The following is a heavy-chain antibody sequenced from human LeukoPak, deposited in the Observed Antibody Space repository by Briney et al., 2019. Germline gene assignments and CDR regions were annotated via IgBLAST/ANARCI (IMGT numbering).Heavy chain of an antibody. Sequence: GGSLRLSCAASGFTFSSYAMSWVRQAPGKGLEWVSAISGSGGSTYYADSVKGRFTISRDNSKNTLYLQMNSLRAEDTAVYYCAKAQGFVYYYYYYMDVWGKGTTVTVSS. CDR2: ISGSGGST. J-gene: IGHJ6*03. V-gene: IGHV3-23*01. CDR3: AKAQGFVYYYYYYMDV. D-gene: IGHD3-10*01. CDR1: GFTFSSYA.